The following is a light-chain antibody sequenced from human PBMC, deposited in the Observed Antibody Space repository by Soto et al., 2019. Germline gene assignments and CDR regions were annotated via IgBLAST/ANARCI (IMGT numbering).Light chain of an antibody. V-gene: IGLV1-47*02. J-gene: IGLJ1*01. CDR1: SSNIGSNY. Sequence: QSVLTQPPSASGTPGQRVTISCSGSSSNIGSNYVYWYQQLPGTAPKLLIYSNNQRPSGVPDRFSGSKSGTSASLAISGRRSEDEADYYCAAWDDSLSALYVFGTGTKLTVL. CDR3: AAWDDSLSALYV. CDR2: SNN.